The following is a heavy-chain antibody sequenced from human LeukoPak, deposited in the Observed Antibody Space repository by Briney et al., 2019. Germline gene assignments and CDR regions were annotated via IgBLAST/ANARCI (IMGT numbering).Heavy chain of an antibody. V-gene: IGHV3-74*03. CDR3: ARASTTVPNLLDY. D-gene: IGHD4-17*01. CDR1: GFTFSTYW. CDR2: INGDGTST. J-gene: IGHJ4*02. Sequence: GGSLRLSCAASGFTFSTYWMHWVRQAPGKGLLLVSRINGDGTSTKYADSVKGRFTISRDNARHTLYLQMNSLRAEDTAVYYCARASTTVPNLLDYWGQGTLVTVSS.